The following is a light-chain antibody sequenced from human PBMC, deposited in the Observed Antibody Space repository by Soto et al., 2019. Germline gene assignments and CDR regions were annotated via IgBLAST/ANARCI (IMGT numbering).Light chain of an antibody. Sequence: QSALTQPPSASGSPGQSVTISCTGTSSDVGGYNYVSWYQQHSGKVPKLMIYEVSKRPSGVPDRFSASKSGNTATLTVSGHQAEDEADYFCSSYAGSNNLRVFGGGTQLTVL. CDR2: EVS. CDR3: SSYAGSNNLRV. CDR1: SSDVGGYNY. J-gene: IGLJ2*01. V-gene: IGLV2-8*01.